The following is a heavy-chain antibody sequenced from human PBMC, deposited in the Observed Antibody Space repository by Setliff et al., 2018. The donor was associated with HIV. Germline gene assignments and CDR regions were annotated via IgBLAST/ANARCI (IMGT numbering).Heavy chain of an antibody. V-gene: IGHV4-34*01. Sequence: SETLSLTCAVYGGSFSGYYWTWIRQSPGKGLEWIGEINHSGSTNYNPSLKSRVTISVDMSKNQYSLKLSSVTAADTAVYYCARKATTYYYFYYLDVWGKGTTVTVSS. CDR3: ARKATTYYYFYYLDV. CDR2: INHSGST. D-gene: IGHD1-1*01. J-gene: IGHJ6*03. CDR1: GGSFSGYY.